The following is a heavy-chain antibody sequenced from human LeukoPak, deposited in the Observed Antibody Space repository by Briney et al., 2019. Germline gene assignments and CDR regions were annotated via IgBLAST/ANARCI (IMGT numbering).Heavy chain of an antibody. J-gene: IGHJ4*02. CDR3: AKAAAAPGFDF. V-gene: IGHV3-23*01. D-gene: IGHD6-13*01. CDR2: VSGSGDRM. CDR1: GFTSSSYA. Sequence: GGSLRLSCAASGFTSSSYALNWVRQAPGKGLEWAATVSGSGDRMYHADSVKGRFTISRDNSKNTIYLQMNSLRAEDTALYYCAKAAAAPGFDFWGQGTLVTVSS.